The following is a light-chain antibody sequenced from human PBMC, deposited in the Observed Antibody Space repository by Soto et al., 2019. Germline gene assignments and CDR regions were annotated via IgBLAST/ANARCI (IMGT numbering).Light chain of an antibody. CDR1: QSVSSSD. CDR2: GAS. J-gene: IGKJ1*01. Sequence: EVVLTQSPGTLSLSPGERATLSCRASQSVSSSDLAWYQQKPGQAPRLLISGASSRATGIPDRFSGSGSGTDFTLTISRLEPEDFAVFYCQQYGTSPTTFGQGTKVDIK. V-gene: IGKV3-20*01. CDR3: QQYGTSPTT.